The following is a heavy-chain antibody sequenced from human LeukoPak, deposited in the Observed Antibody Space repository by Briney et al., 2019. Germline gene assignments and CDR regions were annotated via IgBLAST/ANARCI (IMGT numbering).Heavy chain of an antibody. CDR2: INHSGST. CDR3: ARVSSHASAGLDY. Sequence: KTSETLSLTCAVYGGSFSGYYWSWIRQPPGKGLEWIGEINHSGSTNYNPSLKSRVTISVDTSKNQFSLKLSSVTAADTAVYYCARVSSHASAGLDYWGQGTLVTVSS. J-gene: IGHJ4*02. D-gene: IGHD6-13*01. V-gene: IGHV4-34*01. CDR1: GGSFSGYY.